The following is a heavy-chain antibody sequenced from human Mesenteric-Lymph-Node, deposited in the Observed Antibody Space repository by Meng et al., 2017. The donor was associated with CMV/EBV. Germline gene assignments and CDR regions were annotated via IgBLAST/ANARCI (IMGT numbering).Heavy chain of an antibody. Sequence: GESLKISCAASGFTFSSYSMNWVRQAPGKGLEWVSSISSDSVYIYYADSVKGRFTISRDNAKNSIYLQMNSLRAEDAVVYYCAINIAVAGFNFWGQGTLVTVSS. J-gene: IGHJ4*02. CDR2: ISSDSVYI. D-gene: IGHD6-13*01. V-gene: IGHV3-21*01. CDR3: AINIAVAGFNF. CDR1: GFTFSSYS.